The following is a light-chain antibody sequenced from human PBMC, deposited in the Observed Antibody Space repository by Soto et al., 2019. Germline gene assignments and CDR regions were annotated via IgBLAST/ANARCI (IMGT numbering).Light chain of an antibody. V-gene: IGLV2-18*01. CDR2: EVR. CDR3: SLFTTNSTFV. CDR1: SSDVGRYNR. Sequence: QSVLTQPPSVSGSPGQSVTISCTGTSSDVGRYNRVSWYQQPPGTAPKLLIYEVRNRPSGVPERFSGSRSANTASLTISGLQAEDEADYYCSLFTTNSTFVFGAGTKVTVL. J-gene: IGLJ1*01.